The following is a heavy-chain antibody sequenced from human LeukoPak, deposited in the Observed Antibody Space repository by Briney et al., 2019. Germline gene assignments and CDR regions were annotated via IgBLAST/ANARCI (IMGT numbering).Heavy chain of an antibody. CDR1: GGSVSSGSYY. CDR3: ARDSSGSYSYYFDY. J-gene: IGHJ4*02. Sequence: SETLSLTCTVSGGSVSSGSYYWSWIRQPPGKGLEWIGYIYYSGSTNYNPSLKSRVTISVDTSKNQFSLKLSSVTAADTAVYYCARDSSGSYSYYFDYWGQGTLVTVSS. D-gene: IGHD3-10*01. V-gene: IGHV4-61*01. CDR2: IYYSGST.